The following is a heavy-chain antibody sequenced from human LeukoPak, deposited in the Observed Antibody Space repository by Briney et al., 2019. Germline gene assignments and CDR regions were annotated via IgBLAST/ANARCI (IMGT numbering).Heavy chain of an antibody. V-gene: IGHV1-18*01. CDR3: ARDLEPDRDGYNWCWFDP. Sequence: ASVKVSCKASGYTFTSYGISWVRQAPGQGLEWMGWISAYNGNTNCAQKLQGRVTMTTDTSTSTAYMELRSLRSDDTAVYYCARDLEPDRDGYNWCWFDPWGQGTLVTVSS. CDR2: ISAYNGNT. CDR1: GYTFTSYG. D-gene: IGHD5-24*01. J-gene: IGHJ5*02.